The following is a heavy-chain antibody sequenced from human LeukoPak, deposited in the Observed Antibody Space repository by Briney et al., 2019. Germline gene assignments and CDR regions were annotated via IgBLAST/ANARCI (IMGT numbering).Heavy chain of an antibody. J-gene: IGHJ4*02. CDR1: GGSITKYC. CDR3: ARAGYCDSSGYSGHFDN. V-gene: IGHV4-59*01. Sequence: SETLSLTCTVSGGSITKYCWSWVRQPPRPGLERIGYSYDSGSTVYNPSLKSRVTISVDTYKNQFSLELSAFTAEDTAVYFCARAGYCDSSGYSGHFDNLGPGTLVTVSS. CDR2: SYDSGST. D-gene: IGHD3-22*01.